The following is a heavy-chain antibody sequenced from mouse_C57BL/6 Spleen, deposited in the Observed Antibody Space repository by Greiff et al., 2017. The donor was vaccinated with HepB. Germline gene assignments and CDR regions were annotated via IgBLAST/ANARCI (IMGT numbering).Heavy chain of an antibody. D-gene: IGHD1-1*01. J-gene: IGHJ1*03. V-gene: IGHV1-64*01. Sequence: QVHVKQPGAELVKPGASVKLSCKASGYTFTSYWMHWVKQRPGQGLEWIGMIHPNSGSTNYNEKFKSKATLTVDKSSSTAYMQLSSLTSEDSAVYYCARHYGSRTGYFDVWGTGTTVTVSS. CDR3: ARHYGSRTGYFDV. CDR2: IHPNSGST. CDR1: GYTFTSYW.